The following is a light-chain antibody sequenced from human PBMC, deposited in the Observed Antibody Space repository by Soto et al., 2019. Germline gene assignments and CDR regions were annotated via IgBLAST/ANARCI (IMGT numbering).Light chain of an antibody. CDR3: SSYTDSSFVI. J-gene: IGLJ2*01. CDR2: DGS. Sequence: QSVLTQPASVSGSPGQSITISCTGTSSDIGDYKYVSWYKQHPGKAPKLMIYDGSNRPSGVSNRFSGSKSGNTASLTISGHQAEDEADYYCSSYTDSSFVIFGGGTKLTVL. CDR1: SSDIGDYKY. V-gene: IGLV2-14*03.